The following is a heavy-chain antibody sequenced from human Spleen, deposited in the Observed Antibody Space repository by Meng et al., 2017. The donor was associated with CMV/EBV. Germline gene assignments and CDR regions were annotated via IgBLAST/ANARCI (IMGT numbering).Heavy chain of an antibody. CDR2: IYYSGST. J-gene: IGHJ4*02. D-gene: IGHD3-22*01. CDR1: GGSISSSSYY. Sequence: QVQLQAWGAGLLKRSETPSLTCTLSGGSISSSSYYWGWISQPPGKGLEWIGSIYYSGSTYYNPSLKSRVTISVDTSKNQFSLKLSSVTAADTAVYYCASWPYDSSGYYYETDYWGQGTLVTVSS. V-gene: IGHV4-39*07. CDR3: ASWPYDSSGYYYETDY.